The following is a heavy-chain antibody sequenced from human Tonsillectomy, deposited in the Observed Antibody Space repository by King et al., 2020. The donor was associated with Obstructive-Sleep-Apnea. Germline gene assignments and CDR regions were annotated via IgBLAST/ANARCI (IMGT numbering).Heavy chain of an antibody. CDR3: ARHRHVAPVYFDF. CDR2: IYYTGST. CDR1: GAAISSGDYY. Sequence: QLQESGPGLVKPSETLSLTCTVSGAAISSGDYYWGWIRQPPGKGLERIGSIYYTGSTYYNPSLQSRVTISVDTAKNQFSLKLSSVTAADTAVYFCARHRHVAPVYFDFWGQGTLVAVSS. J-gene: IGHJ4*01. V-gene: IGHV4-39*01.